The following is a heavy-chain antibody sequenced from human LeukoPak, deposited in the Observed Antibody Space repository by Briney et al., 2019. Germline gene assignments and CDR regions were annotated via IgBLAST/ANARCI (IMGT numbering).Heavy chain of an antibody. V-gene: IGHV3-30*18. D-gene: IGHD3-22*01. CDR2: ISYDGSNK. CDR3: AKDSVTMIGYAFDI. J-gene: IGHJ3*02. CDR1: GFTFSSYG. Sequence: PGRSLRLSCAASGFTFSSYGMHWVRQAPGKGLEWVAVISYDGSNKYYADSVKGRFTISRDNSKNTLYLQMNSLRAGDTAVYYCAKDSVTMIGYAFDIWGQGTMVTVSS.